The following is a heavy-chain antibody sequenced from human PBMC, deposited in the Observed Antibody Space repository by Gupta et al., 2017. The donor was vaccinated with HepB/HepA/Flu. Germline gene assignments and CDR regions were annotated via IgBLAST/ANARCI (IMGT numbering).Heavy chain of an antibody. D-gene: IGHD4-11*01. V-gene: IGHV3-48*03. CDR1: GLAFGSSE. CDR3: AKVTTEYYFDS. Sequence: VQLVESGGGLVRPGGSLRLSCAASGLAFGSSELNWVRQVPGKGLEWVSYISNSGTSIFYADSVKGRFTISRDNAKNSLYLQMNSLRAEDTAVYYCAKVTTEYYFDSWGQGTLVTVSS. CDR2: ISNSGTSI. J-gene: IGHJ4*02.